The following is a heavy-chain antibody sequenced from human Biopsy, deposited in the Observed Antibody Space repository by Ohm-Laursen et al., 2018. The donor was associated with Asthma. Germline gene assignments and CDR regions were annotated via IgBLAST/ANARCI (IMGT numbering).Heavy chain of an antibody. D-gene: IGHD3-10*01. Sequence: TQTLTLTGTVSGFSLSTLGVGVGWFRQPPVKALEWLAHIFWDDDKRYSPSLKSRLTIAKDTSRNQVVLTMTNMDPVDTGTYFCAHAQTSWNYYGSGNYLYHFDSWGQGTLVTVSS. CDR1: GFSLSTLGVG. V-gene: IGHV2-5*02. CDR3: AHAQTSWNYYGSGNYLYHFDS. CDR2: IFWDDDK. J-gene: IGHJ4*02.